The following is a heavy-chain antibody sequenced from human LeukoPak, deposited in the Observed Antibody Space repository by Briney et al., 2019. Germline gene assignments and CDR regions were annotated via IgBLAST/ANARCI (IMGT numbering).Heavy chain of an antibody. CDR2: ISYNSDSV. CDR3: AKPTKEIGGWYFFDY. V-gene: IGHV3-9*01. D-gene: IGHD6-19*01. CDR1: GFTFDDYA. J-gene: IGHJ4*02. Sequence: GGSLRLSCAASGFTFDDYAMHWVRQGPGKGLEWVSGISYNSDSVGYADSVKGRFTISRDNARNSLYLQMNSLRPEDTALYYCAKPTKEIGGWYFFDYWGQGTPVTVSS.